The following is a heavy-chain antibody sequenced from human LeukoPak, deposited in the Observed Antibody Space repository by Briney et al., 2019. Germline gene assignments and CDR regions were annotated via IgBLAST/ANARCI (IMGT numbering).Heavy chain of an antibody. V-gene: IGHV3-48*03. CDR1: AFTFSTYE. CDR2: ISGSGSTM. Sequence: PGGSLRLSCAASAFTFSTYEMNWVRQAPGKGLEWVSYISGSGSTMYYADSVKGRFTISRDNAKNSLYLQMNSLRAEDTAVYYCARQYYYGSGSYSQSYGMDVWGQGTTVTVSS. J-gene: IGHJ6*02. CDR3: ARQYYYGSGSYSQSYGMDV. D-gene: IGHD3-10*01.